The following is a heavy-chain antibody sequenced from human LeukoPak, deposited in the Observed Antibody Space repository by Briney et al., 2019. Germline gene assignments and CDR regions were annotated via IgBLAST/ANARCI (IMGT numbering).Heavy chain of an antibody. V-gene: IGHV3-74*01. D-gene: IGHD5/OR15-5a*01. CDR1: GFTLSSYW. CDR3: TRPMSRDPQNVFDI. J-gene: IGHJ3*02. CDR2: INSDGSRT. Sequence: GGSLRLSCAASGFTLSSYWMHWVRQAPGKGLVWVSRINSDGSRTSYADSVKGRFTISRDNSKNTLYLQMNSLKTEDTAVYYCTRPMSRDPQNVFDIWGQGTMVTVSS.